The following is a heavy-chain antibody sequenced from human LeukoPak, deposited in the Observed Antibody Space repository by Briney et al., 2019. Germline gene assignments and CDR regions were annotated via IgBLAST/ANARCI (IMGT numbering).Heavy chain of an antibody. CDR2: IYTSGGT. V-gene: IGHV4-4*07. Sequence: SETLSLTCTVSGGSISSYYWSWIRQPAGKGLEWIGRIYTSGGTNYNPSLKSRVTMSVDTSKNQFSLKLSSVAAADTAVYYCARGESVGWLPGAFDIWGQGTMVTVSS. CDR1: GGSISSYY. CDR3: ARGESVGWLPGAFDI. J-gene: IGHJ3*02. D-gene: IGHD3-22*01.